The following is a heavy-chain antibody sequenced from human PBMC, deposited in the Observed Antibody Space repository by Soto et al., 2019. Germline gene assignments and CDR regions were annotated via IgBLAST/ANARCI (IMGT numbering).Heavy chain of an antibody. CDR1: GFPFSSFS. CDR3: ARPRGPRGYDLIDY. Sequence: EGQVVESGGGLVKPGGSLRLACAASGFPFSSFSWNWVRQAPGKGLEWVSSISPGGNSVYYADSVKGRFTISRDNAKNSLYLQMNTLRAEDAAVYYCARPRGPRGYDLIDYWGQGTLVTVSS. J-gene: IGHJ4*02. V-gene: IGHV3-21*02. CDR2: ISPGGNSV. D-gene: IGHD5-12*01.